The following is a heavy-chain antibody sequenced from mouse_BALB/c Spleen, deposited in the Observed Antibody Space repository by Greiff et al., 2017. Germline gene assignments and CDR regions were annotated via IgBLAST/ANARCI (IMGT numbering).Heavy chain of an antibody. V-gene: IGHV1-18*01. J-gene: IGHJ3*01. CDR2: INPNNGGT. CDR3: ARSGTLLHLFAY. Sequence: EVQLQQSGPELVKPGASVKIPCKASGYTFTDYNMDWVKQSHGKSLEWIGDINPNNGGTIYNQKFKGKATLTVDKSSSTAYMELRSLTSEDTAVYYCARSGTLLHLFAYWGQGTLVTVSA. CDR1: GYTFTDYN. D-gene: IGHD4-1*01.